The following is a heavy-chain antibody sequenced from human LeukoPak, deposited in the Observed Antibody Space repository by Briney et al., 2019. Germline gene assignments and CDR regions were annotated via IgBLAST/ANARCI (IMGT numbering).Heavy chain of an antibody. CDR1: GFTFSDYY. CDR2: LSSSGSNI. V-gene: IGHV3-11*04. D-gene: IGHD3-3*01. Sequence: GGSLRLSCAASGFTFSDYYMNWIRQAPGKGLEWVSYLSSSGSNIYYADSVKGRFTISRDNAKNSLYLQMNSLRAEDTAVYYCARGVVKLDYWGQGTLVTVSS. CDR3: ARGVVKLDY. J-gene: IGHJ4*02.